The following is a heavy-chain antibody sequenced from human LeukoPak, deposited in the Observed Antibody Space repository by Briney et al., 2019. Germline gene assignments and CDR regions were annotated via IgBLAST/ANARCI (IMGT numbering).Heavy chain of an antibody. J-gene: IGHJ6*02. D-gene: IGHD2-2*01. CDR3: ARVGYCCSTNWYEGRNYYYGMDV. CDR1: DGSISNYY. V-gene: IGHV4-59*08. CDR2: IYHSGST. Sequence: PSETLSLTCTVSDGSISNYYWSWIRQPPGKGLEWIGYIYHSGSTNYNSSLKSRVTISIDTSKNQLSLKLSSVTAADTAVYYCARVGYCCSTNWYEGRNYYYGMDVWGQGTTVTVSS.